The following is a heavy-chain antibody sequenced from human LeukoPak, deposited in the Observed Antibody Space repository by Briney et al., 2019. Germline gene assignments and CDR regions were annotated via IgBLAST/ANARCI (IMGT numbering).Heavy chain of an antibody. V-gene: IGHV4-34*01. CDR1: GGSSSGYY. J-gene: IGHJ6*03. D-gene: IGHD3-9*01. CDR2: INHSGST. Sequence: SETLSLTCAVHGGSSSGYYWSWIRQPPGKGLEWIGEINHSGSTNYNPSLKSRVTISVDTSKNQFSLKLSSVTAADTAVYYCARRNFYFDWQHYYYYMDVWGKGTTVTISS. CDR3: ARRNFYFDWQHYYYYMDV.